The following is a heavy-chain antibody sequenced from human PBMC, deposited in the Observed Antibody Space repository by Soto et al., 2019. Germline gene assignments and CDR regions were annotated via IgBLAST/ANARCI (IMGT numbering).Heavy chain of an antibody. CDR1: GGTFSSYA. J-gene: IGHJ6*02. CDR2: IIPIFGTA. CDR3: ARALSVSDYRGPGYYYGMDV. Sequence: GASVKVSCKASGGTFSSYAISWVRQAPGQGLEWMGGIIPIFGTANYAQKFQGRVTITADESTSTAYMELSSLRSEDTAVYYCARALSVSDYRGPGYYYGMDVWGQGTTVT. D-gene: IGHD4-4*01. V-gene: IGHV1-69*13.